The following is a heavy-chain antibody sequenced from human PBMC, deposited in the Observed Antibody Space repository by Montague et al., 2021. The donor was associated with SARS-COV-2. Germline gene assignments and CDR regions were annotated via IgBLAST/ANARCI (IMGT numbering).Heavy chain of an antibody. CDR2: VFYNKGT. CDR3: VRGGTIFGVVTFPFDY. J-gene: IGHJ4*02. V-gene: IGHV4-59*08. Sequence: SETLSLTCTVSGVSVTDYYWSWFRQPPGKGLEWFGDVFYNKGTNFNPSLKSRVAISVDTSKNQFSLRLTSVTAADTAFYYCVRGGTIFGVVTFPFDYWGQGTLVTVSS. CDR1: GVSVTDYY. D-gene: IGHD3-3*01.